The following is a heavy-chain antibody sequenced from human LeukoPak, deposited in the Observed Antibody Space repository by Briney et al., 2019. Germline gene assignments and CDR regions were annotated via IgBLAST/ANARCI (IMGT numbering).Heavy chain of an antibody. J-gene: IGHJ2*01. CDR2: MNPISGNT. CDR1: GYTFSTYD. CDR3: ARWIRSEQPADWYFDL. D-gene: IGHD3-3*01. Sequence: ASVKVSCKASGYTFSTYDVIWVRQATGQGLEWMGWMNPISGNTGYAQKFQGRVTMTGDTSINTAYMELSSLISEDTAVYYCARWIRSEQPADWYFDLWGRGTLVTVSS. V-gene: IGHV1-8*01.